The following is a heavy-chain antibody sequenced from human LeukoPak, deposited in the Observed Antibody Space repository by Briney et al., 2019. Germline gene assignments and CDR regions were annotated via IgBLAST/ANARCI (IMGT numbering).Heavy chain of an antibody. D-gene: IGHD2-15*01. CDR1: GYSFTTYW. CDR2: IYPGDSYT. CDR3: ARAGYCSGGSCHANPPYYYYYGMDV. V-gene: IGHV5-51*01. J-gene: IGHJ6*02. Sequence: GESLKISCKGSGYSFTTYWIGWVRQMPGKGLEWMGIIYPGDSYTTYSPSFQGQVTISVDKSISTAYLQWSSLKASDTAMYYCARAGYCSGGSCHANPPYYYYYGMDVWGQGTTVTVSS.